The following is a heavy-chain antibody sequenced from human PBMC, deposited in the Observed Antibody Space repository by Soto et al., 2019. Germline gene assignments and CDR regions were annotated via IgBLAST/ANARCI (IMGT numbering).Heavy chain of an antibody. J-gene: IGHJ4*02. CDR3: AKDRGWYYYVSGSYPNFHY. V-gene: IGHV3-23*01. Sequence: EVQLLESGGGLVQPGGSLRLSCAASGFTFSSYAMSWVRQAPGKGLEWVSANSGSGGSTYYADSVKVLFTISRYNSKNTLNLQMNRLRAEDTAVYYCAKDRGWYYYVSGSYPNFHYWGQGTLVTVSS. CDR1: GFTFSSYA. CDR2: NSGSGGST. D-gene: IGHD3-10*01.